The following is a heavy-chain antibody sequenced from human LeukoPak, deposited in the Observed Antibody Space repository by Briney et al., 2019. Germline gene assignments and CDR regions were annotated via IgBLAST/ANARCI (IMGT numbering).Heavy chain of an antibody. V-gene: IGHV1-3*01. CDR3: VRGFSGGEAF. J-gene: IGHJ3*01. CDR1: GYLFINYF. D-gene: IGHD3-10*01. Sequence: ASVKVSCKASGYLFINYFMHWVRQAPGQRPEWMGWITAGNDNTKYSQKFQGRVTITRDTSASTVYMELSSLRSEDTAIYYCVRGFSGGEAFWGQGTMVTVSS. CDR2: ITAGNDNT.